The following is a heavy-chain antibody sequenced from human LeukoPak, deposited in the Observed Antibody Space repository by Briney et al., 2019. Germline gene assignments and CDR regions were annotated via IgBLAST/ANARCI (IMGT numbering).Heavy chain of an antibody. CDR3: AKDPTHSRVWDNYDYINLSK. V-gene: IGHV3-30*02. J-gene: IGHJ4*02. CDR2: IRYDGGNK. D-gene: IGHD3-16*01. Sequence: GGSLRLSCAASGFTFISYGMHWVRQAPGKGLEWVAFIRYDGGNKYYADSVKGRFIISRDNSKNTLYLQMNSLRAEDTAVYYCAKDPTHSRVWDNYDYINLSKWGQGTLVTVSS. CDR1: GFTFISYG.